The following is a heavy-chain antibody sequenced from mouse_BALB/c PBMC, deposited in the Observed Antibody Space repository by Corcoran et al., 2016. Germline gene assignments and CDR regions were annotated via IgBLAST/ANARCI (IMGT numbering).Heavy chain of an antibody. D-gene: IGHD2-13*01. CDR1: GFTFSSYA. V-gene: IGHV5-9*04. CDR3: ANAPAPTVTTPKDY. Sequence: EVQLLESGGGLVQPGGSLRLSCAASGFTFSSYAMSWVRQAPGKGLEWVSAISGSGGSTYYADSGKGRFNISGDNSKNTRYLQMNSLRAEDTAVYYCANAPAPTVTTPKDYWGQGTLVTVSS. J-gene: IGHJ4*01. CDR2: ISGSGGST.